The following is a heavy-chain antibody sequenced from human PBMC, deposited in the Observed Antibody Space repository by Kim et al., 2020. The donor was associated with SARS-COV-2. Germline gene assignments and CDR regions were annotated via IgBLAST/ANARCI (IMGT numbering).Heavy chain of an antibody. V-gene: IGHV3-21*01. CDR3: ARDRSGSYYHNDAFDI. D-gene: IGHD1-26*01. CDR2: ISSSSSYI. J-gene: IGHJ3*02. Sequence: GGSLRLSCAASGFTFSSYSMNWVRQAPGKGLEWVSSISSSSSYIYYADSVKGRFTISRDNAKNSLYLQMNSLRAEDTAVYYCARDRSGSYYHNDAFDIWGQGTMVTVSS. CDR1: GFTFSSYS.